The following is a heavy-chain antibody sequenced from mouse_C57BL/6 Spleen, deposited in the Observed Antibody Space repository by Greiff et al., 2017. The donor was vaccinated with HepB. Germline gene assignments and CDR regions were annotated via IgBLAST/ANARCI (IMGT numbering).Heavy chain of an antibody. CDR3: ARRAYLSYAMDY. Sequence: VQLQQPGAELVKPGASVKLSCKASGYTFTSYWMHWVKQRPGQGLEWIGMIHPNSGSTNYNEKFKSKATLTVDKSSSTAYMQLSSLTSEDSAVYYCARRAYLSYAMDYWGQGTSVTVSS. J-gene: IGHJ4*01. CDR1: GYTFTSYW. D-gene: IGHD5-5*01. V-gene: IGHV1-64*01. CDR2: IHPNSGST.